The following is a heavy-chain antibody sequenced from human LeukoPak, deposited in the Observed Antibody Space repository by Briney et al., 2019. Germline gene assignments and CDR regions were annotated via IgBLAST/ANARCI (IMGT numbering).Heavy chain of an antibody. CDR3: AKDLWFGELGGY. CDR1: GFSFSGYG. CDR2: ISYDGSNK. V-gene: IGHV3-30*18. D-gene: IGHD3-10*01. J-gene: IGHJ4*02. Sequence: GGSLRLSCAASGFSFSGYGMHWVRQAPGKGLEWVAVISYDGSNKYYADSVKGRFTISRDNSKNTLYLQMNSLRAEDTAVYYCAKDLWFGELGGYWGQGTLVTVSS.